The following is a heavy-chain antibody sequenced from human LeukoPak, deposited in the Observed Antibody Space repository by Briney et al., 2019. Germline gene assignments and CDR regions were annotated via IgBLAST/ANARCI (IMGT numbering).Heavy chain of an antibody. CDR1: GFPFTTYN. CDR3: VRDRGISFYFDY. Sequence: GGSLRLSCAVSGFPFTTYNMNWVRQAPGKGLEWVSYIDSSSSTIYYADSVKGRFAVSRDNAKNSLDLQMNSLRSEDTAVYYCVRDRGISFYFDYWGQGTLVTVSS. D-gene: IGHD3-16*02. J-gene: IGHJ4*02. V-gene: IGHV3-48*01. CDR2: IDSSSSTI.